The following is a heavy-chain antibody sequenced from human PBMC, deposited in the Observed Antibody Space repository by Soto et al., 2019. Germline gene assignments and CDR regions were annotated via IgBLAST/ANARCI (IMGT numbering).Heavy chain of an antibody. CDR2: ISSSSSYI. V-gene: IGHV3-21*01. D-gene: IGHD2-2*01. CDR1: GFTFSSYA. CDR3: ARVARDQYYFDY. J-gene: IGHJ4*02. Sequence: VQLVESGGGVVQPGRSLRLSCAASGFTFSSYAMHWVRQAPGKGLEWVSSISSSSSYIYYADSVKGRFTISRDNAKNSLYLQMNSLRAEDTAVYYCARVARDQYYFDYWGQGTLVTVSS.